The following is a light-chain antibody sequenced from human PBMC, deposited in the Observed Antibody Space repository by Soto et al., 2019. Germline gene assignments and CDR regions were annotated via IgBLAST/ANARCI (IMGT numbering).Light chain of an antibody. Sequence: DIVMTQSPLSLPVTPGEPASISCRSSQSLLHTAGNDYLDWYLQKPGQSPQLLMYLGSNRASGVPDRFSGSGSGTDFTLKISRVEAEDVGFYYCLQALQTPPTFGQGTKVEVK. CDR1: QSLLHTAGNDY. CDR3: LQALQTPPT. V-gene: IGKV2-28*01. J-gene: IGKJ1*01. CDR2: LGS.